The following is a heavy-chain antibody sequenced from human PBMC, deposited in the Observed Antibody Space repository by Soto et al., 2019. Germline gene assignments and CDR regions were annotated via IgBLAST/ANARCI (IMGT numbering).Heavy chain of an antibody. CDR1: GGTFSSYA. Sequence: ASVKVSFKASGGTFSSYAISWVRQAPGQGLEWMGWIIAINGTANYAQKLQGRVTMTADTSTSTAYMELRSLRSDDTAVYYCARVEPLITLLYGMDVWGQGTTVTVSS. D-gene: IGHD3-16*01. V-gene: IGHV1-69*06. CDR3: ARVEPLITLLYGMDV. CDR2: IIAINGTA. J-gene: IGHJ6*02.